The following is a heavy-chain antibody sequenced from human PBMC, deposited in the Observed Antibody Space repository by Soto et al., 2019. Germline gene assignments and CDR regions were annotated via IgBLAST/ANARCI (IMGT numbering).Heavy chain of an antibody. D-gene: IGHD2-2*01. J-gene: IGHJ4*02. Sequence: ASVKISCKASGYTFTSYGISWVRQAPGQGLEWMGWISAYNVNTNYAQKLQGRVTMTTDTSTSTAYMELRSLRSDDTAVYYCASGYCSSTSCSVAFDYWGQGTLVTVSS. V-gene: IGHV1-18*01. CDR3: ASGYCSSTSCSVAFDY. CDR2: ISAYNVNT. CDR1: GYTFTSYG.